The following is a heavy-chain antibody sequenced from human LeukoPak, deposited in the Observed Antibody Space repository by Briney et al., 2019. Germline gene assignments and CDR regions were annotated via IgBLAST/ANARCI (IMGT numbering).Heavy chain of an antibody. CDR1: GGSLSGYY. CDR3: ARGIAVAATGYYGMDV. J-gene: IGHJ6*02. V-gene: IGHV4-34*01. CDR2: INHSGST. D-gene: IGHD6-19*01. Sequence: PSETLSLTCAVYGGSLSGYYWSWIRQPPGKGLEWIGEINHSGSTNYNPSLKSRVTISVDTSKNQFSLKLSSVTAADTAVYYCARGIAVAATGYYGMDVWGQGTTVTVSS.